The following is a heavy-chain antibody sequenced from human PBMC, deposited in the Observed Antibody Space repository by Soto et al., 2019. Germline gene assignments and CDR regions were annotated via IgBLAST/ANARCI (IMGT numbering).Heavy chain of an antibody. V-gene: IGHV3-23*01. J-gene: IGHJ4*02. CDR1: GFTFISYA. CDR3: AQVSTTGFFDY. Sequence: GGSLRLSCAASGFTFISYAMSWVRQGPGKGLEWVSTISGSGSPIYYADSVKGRFTISRDSSKNTLLLHMNSLRADDTAVYYCAQVSTTGFFDYWGQGTLVTVSS. D-gene: IGHD1-1*01. CDR2: ISGSGSPI.